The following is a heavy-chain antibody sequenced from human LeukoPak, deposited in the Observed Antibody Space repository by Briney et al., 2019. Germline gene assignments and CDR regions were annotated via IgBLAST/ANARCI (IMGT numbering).Heavy chain of an antibody. D-gene: IGHD6-13*01. Sequence: PSETLSLTCTVSGGSISSYYWSWIRQPPGKGLEWIGYIYYSGSTNYNPSLKSRVTISVDTSKKQFSLKLSSVTAADTAVYYCARGSSSSSWFLGWFDPWGQGTLVTVSS. CDR1: GGSISSYY. CDR2: IYYSGST. V-gene: IGHV4-59*01. J-gene: IGHJ5*02. CDR3: ARGSSSSSWFLGWFDP.